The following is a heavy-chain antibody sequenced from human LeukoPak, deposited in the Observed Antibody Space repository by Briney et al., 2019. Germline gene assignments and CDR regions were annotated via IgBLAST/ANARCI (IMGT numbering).Heavy chain of an antibody. D-gene: IGHD3-3*01. CDR1: GGSIGSYY. CDR2: IYYSGST. J-gene: IGHJ6*03. Sequence: SETLSLTCTVSGGSIGSYYWSWIRQPPGKGLEWIGYIYYSGSTNYNPSLKSRVTISVDTSKNQFSLKLSSVTAADTAVYYCARVAAYYDFWSGYYYYYYMDVWGKGTTVTVSS. CDR3: ARVAAYYDFWSGYYYYYYMDV. V-gene: IGHV4-59*01.